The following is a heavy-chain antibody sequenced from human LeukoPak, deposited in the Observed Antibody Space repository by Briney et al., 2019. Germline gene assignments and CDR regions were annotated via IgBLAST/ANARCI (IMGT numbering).Heavy chain of an antibody. D-gene: IGHD3-22*01. J-gene: IGHJ4*02. CDR1: GGSISSSSYY. Sequence: SETLSLTCTVSGGSISSSSYYWGFIRHPPGKGLEWIASIYYSGSTYYNPSLKSRVTISVDTSMNQFSLKLSSVTAADTAVYYCARLSGYYDSSGYWDYWGQGTLVTVSS. CDR3: ARLSGYYDSSGYWDY. CDR2: IYYSGST. V-gene: IGHV4-39*01.